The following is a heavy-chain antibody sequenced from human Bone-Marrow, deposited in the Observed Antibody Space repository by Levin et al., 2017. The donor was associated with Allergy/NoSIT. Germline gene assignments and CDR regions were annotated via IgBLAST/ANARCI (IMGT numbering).Heavy chain of an antibody. CDR1: GFSFSRHA. D-gene: IGHD1-26*01. J-gene: IGHJ3*02. Sequence: SCAASGFSFSRHAMHWVRQAPGKGLEWVAFILYDGRNKYYADSVKGRFTISRDNSKNTLYLQMNSLRAEDTAVYYCARDIGEWELLLSAFDIWSQGTMVTVSS. CDR3: ARDIGEWELLLSAFDI. V-gene: IGHV3-30*04. CDR2: ILYDGRNK.